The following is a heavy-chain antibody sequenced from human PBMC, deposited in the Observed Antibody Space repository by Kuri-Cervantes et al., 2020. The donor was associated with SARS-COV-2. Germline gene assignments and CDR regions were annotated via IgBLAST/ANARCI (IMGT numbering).Heavy chain of an antibody. Sequence: ASVKVSFKASGYTFTSYGISWVLQAPGQGLEWMGWLNPKNGVTNSAQKLQVRVTMTRDTSIDTFYIELTSLTSDDTAVYYCARSKGGGNLNNYPYYYSLDVWGQGTTVTVSS. V-gene: IGHV1-18*01. D-gene: IGHD3-16*01. CDR1: GYTFTSYG. CDR2: LNPKNGVT. CDR3: ARSKGGGNLNNYPYYYSLDV. J-gene: IGHJ6*01.